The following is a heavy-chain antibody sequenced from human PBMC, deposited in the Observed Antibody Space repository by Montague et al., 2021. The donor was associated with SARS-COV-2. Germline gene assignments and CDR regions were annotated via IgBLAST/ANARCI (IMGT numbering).Heavy chain of an antibody. D-gene: IGHD2-8*01. CDR1: GFIVSNKY. CDR3: ATSGAPNLGDS. V-gene: IGHV3-53*01. CDR2: IYPDGST. J-gene: IGHJ4*02. Sequence: SLRLSCAASGFIVSNKYMSWVRQAAGKGLDWVSIIYPDGSTYCSDSLKGRFTISRDNSKNTLYLQMNDLEPEDTAVYYCATSGAPNLGDSWGQGTLVTVSS.